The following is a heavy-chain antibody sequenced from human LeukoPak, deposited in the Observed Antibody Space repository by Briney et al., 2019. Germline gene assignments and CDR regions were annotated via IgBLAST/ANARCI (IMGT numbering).Heavy chain of an antibody. CDR3: ARLRYYAMDV. CDR2: ISSGSSTI. CDR1: GFTFSTFD. J-gene: IGHJ6*02. Sequence: PGGSLRLSCAASGFTFSTFDMNWVRQAPGKGLGWVSYISSGSSTIYYADSVKGRFTISRDNAKNSLYLQMNSLRAEDTAVYYCARLRYYAMDVWGQGTTVIVSS. V-gene: IGHV3-48*01.